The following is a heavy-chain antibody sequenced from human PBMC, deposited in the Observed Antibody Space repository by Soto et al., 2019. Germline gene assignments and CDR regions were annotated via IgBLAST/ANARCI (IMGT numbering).Heavy chain of an antibody. CDR3: ARDIEYYFDY. V-gene: IGHV3-30-3*01. D-gene: IGHD1-26*01. J-gene: IGHJ4*02. CDR2: ISYDGSNK. Sequence: QVQLVESGGGVVQPGRSLRLSCAASGFTFSSYAMHWVPQAPGKGLEWVAVISYDGSNKYYADSVKGRFTISRDNSKNTLYLQMNSLRAEDTAAYYCARDIEYYFDYWGQGTLVTVSS. CDR1: GFTFSSYA.